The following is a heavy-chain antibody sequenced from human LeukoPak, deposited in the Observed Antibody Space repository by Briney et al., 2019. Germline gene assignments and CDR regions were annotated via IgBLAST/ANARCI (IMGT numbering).Heavy chain of an antibody. CDR3: ARSIRAGSGWHPLDY. D-gene: IGHD6-19*01. CDR2: INPGGGST. CDR1: GYTFTSYY. J-gene: IGHJ4*02. Sequence: ASVKVSCKASGYTFTSYYMHWVRQAPGQGLEWMGIINPGGGSTIYAQEFQGRVTMTRDTSTSTLYMEVSSLRSEDTAVYYCARSIRAGSGWHPLDYWGQGTLVTVS. V-gene: IGHV1-46*01.